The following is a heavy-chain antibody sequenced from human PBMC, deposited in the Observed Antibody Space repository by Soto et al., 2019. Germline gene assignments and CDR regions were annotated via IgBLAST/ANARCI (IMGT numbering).Heavy chain of an antibody. J-gene: IGHJ3*02. V-gene: IGHV1-18*01. CDR2: ISAYNGNT. D-gene: IGHD3-22*01. CDR3: ARSVYSSGNGPADAFDI. Sequence: QVQLVQSGAEVKKPGASVKVSCKASGYTFTSYGISWVRQTPGQGLEWMGWISAYNGNTNYAQKLQGRVTMTTDTSTSTAYMELRSLRSDDTAVYYCARSVYSSGNGPADAFDIWGQGTMVTVSS. CDR1: GYTFTSYG.